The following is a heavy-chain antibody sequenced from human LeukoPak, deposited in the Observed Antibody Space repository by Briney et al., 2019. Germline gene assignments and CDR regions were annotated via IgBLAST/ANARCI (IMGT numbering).Heavy chain of an antibody. Sequence: GGSLKLSCEASGITFSGSAMHWVRQAPGKGLEWVGRIRRNRDNYATAYAASVKGRFTISRDDLKDTAYLQMSSLKTEGTALYYCTRRFGVNSWWFDPWGQGTLVTVSS. J-gene: IGHJ5*02. CDR2: IRRNRDNYAT. CDR3: TRRFGVNSWWFDP. CDR1: GITFSGSA. V-gene: IGHV3-73*01. D-gene: IGHD3-10*01.